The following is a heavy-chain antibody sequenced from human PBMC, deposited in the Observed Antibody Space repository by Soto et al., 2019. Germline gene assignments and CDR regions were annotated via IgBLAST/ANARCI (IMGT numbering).Heavy chain of an antibody. CDR2: MHYTGFS. CDR1: GDSVTSHY. D-gene: IGHD3-3*01. V-gene: IGHV4-59*02. CDR3: ARVNVLRFLEWHYYGMDV. J-gene: IGHJ6*02. Sequence: PSETLSLTCSFSGDSVTSHYLTWIRQSPEKGLEWIGYMHYTGFSHYNPSLKSRLTISVDRSKNQFTLQLTSVTVEDTAVYYCARVNVLRFLEWHYYGMDVWGQGTTVTVSS.